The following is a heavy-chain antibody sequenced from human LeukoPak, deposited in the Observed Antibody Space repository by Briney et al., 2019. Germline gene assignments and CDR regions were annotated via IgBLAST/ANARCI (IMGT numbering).Heavy chain of an antibody. V-gene: IGHV3-48*02. J-gene: IGHJ5*02. CDR3: ARDREVAVAGTGYNWFDP. Sequence: GGSLRLSCAASGFTFSSYSMNWVRQAPGKGLEWVSYISSSSTIYYADSVKGRFTISRDNAKNSLYLQMNSLRDKDTAVYYCARDREVAVAGTGYNWFDPWGQGTLVTVSS. D-gene: IGHD6-19*01. CDR2: ISSSSTI. CDR1: GFTFSSYS.